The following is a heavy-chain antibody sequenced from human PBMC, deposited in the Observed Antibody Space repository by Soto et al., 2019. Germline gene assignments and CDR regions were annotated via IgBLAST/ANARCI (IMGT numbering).Heavy chain of an antibody. CDR2: IYYSGST. D-gene: IGHD6-6*01. Sequence: SETLSLTCSVSGGSISSYYCSWIRQPAGKGLEWIGYIYYSGSTNYNPSLKSRVTISVDTSKNQFSLKLSSVTAADTAVYYCARSSSSGPYYYYYGMDVWGQGTTVTVSS. CDR3: ARSSSSGPYYYYYGMDV. J-gene: IGHJ6*02. CDR1: GGSISSYY. V-gene: IGHV4-59*01.